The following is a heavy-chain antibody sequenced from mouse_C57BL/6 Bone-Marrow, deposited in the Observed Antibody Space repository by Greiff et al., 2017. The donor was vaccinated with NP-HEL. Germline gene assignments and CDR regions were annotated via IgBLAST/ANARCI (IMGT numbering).Heavy chain of an antibody. J-gene: IGHJ2*01. CDR3: ARRGGLRRRDY. Sequence: VQLQQSGAELARPGASVKLSCKASGYTFTSYGLSWVKQRTGQGLEWIGEIYPRSGNTYYNEKFKGKATLTADKSSSTAYMELRSLTAEDSAVYFCARRGGLRRRDYWGQGTTLTVSS. D-gene: IGHD2-4*01. CDR2: IYPRSGNT. CDR1: GYTFTSYG. V-gene: IGHV1-81*01.